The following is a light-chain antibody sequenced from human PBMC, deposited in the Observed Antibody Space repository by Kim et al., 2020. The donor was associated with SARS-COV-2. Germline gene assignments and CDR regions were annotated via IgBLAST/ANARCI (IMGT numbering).Light chain of an antibody. Sequence: QSVLTQPPSASGTPGQRVTISCSGSSSNIGSNTVNWYQQLPGTAPKLHIYSNNQRPSGVPDRFSGSKSGTSASLAISGLQSEDEADYYCAAWDDSLNGQVFGGGTQLTVL. V-gene: IGLV1-44*01. CDR2: SNN. CDR3: AAWDDSLNGQV. J-gene: IGLJ3*02. CDR1: SSNIGSNT.